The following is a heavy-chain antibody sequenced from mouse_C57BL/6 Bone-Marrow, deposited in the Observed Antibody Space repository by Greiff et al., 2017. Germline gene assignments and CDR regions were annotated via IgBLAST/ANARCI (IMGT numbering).Heavy chain of an antibody. CDR3: ARQRLRQGGNYFDY. CDR2: ISNGGGST. CDR1: GFTFSDYY. J-gene: IGHJ2*01. Sequence: EVKLVESGGGLVQPGGSLKLSCAASGFTFSDYYMYWVRQTPEKRLEWVAYISNGGGSTYYPDTVKGRFTISRDNAKNTLYLQMSRLKSEDTAMYYCARQRLRQGGNYFDYWGQGTTLTVSS. D-gene: IGHD2-2*01. V-gene: IGHV5-12*01.